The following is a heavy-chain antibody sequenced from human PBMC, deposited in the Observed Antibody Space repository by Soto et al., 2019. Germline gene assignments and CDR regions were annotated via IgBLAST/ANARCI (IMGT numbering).Heavy chain of an antibody. CDR2: IKQDGREK. D-gene: IGHD3-16*01. CDR1: GFSFSSYW. V-gene: IGHV3-7*03. CDR3: AGDGVRNGAYNGWLDP. Sequence: GGSLRLSCAASGFSFSSYWMTWVRQATGKGLEWVANIKQDGREKYYVASVKGRFTISRDNDKNLLYLQMDSLTPDDTAVYYCAGDGVRNGAYNGWLDPWGQGTLVTVSS. J-gene: IGHJ5*02.